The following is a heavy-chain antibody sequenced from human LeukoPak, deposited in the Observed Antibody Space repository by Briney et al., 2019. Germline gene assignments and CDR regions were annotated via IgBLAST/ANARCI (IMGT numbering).Heavy chain of an antibody. D-gene: IGHD3-9*01. CDR3: ARGKRGDILTGYRRYNWFDP. J-gene: IGHJ5*02. V-gene: IGHV4-39*07. CDR1: GGSISSSSYY. CDR2: IYYSGST. Sequence: SETLSLTCTVSGGSISSSSYYWGWIRQPPGKGLEWIGSIYYSGSTYYNPSLKSRVTISVDTSKNQFSLKLSSVTAADTAVYYCARGKRGDILTGYRRYNWFDPWGQGTLVTVSS.